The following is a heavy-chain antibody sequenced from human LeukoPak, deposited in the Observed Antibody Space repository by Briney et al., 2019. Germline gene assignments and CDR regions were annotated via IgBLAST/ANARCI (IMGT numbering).Heavy chain of an antibody. CDR2: INHSGST. V-gene: IGHV4-34*01. D-gene: IGHD2-2*01. CDR3: ARLYCSSTSCYYHY. Sequence: SETLSRTCAVYGGSFIGYYWSWIRQPPGKGLEWIGEINHSGSTNYNPSLKSRVTISVDTSKNQFSLKLSSVTAADTAVYYCARLYCSSTSCYYHYWGQGTLDTVSS. J-gene: IGHJ4*02. CDR1: GGSFIGYY.